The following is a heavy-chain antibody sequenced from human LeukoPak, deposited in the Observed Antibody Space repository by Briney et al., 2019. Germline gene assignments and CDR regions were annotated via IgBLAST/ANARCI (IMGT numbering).Heavy chain of an antibody. V-gene: IGHV4-59*01. CDR3: ATTTRTTGDAFDI. J-gene: IGHJ3*02. CDR1: GGSISSYY. CDR2: IYYSGST. Sequence: SETLSLTCTVSGGSISSYYWSWIRQPPGKGLEWIGYIYYSGSTNYNPSLKSRVTISVDTSKNQFSLKLSSVTAADTAVYYCATTTRTTGDAFDIWGQGTMVTVSS. D-gene: IGHD4-17*01.